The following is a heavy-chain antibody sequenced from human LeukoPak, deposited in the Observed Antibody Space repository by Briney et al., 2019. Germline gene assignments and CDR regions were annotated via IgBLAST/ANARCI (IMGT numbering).Heavy chain of an antibody. V-gene: IGHV3-15*01. CDR2: IKSKTDGGTT. CDR1: GFTFRSFA. CDR3: TTDRNYDFTF. Sequence: GGSLRLSCAGSGFTFRSFAMSWVRQAPGKGLEWVGRIKSKTDGGTTDYAAPVKGRFTISRDDSKNTLYLQMNSLKTEDTAVYYCTTDRNYDFTFWGQGTLVTVSS. J-gene: IGHJ4*02. D-gene: IGHD3-3*01.